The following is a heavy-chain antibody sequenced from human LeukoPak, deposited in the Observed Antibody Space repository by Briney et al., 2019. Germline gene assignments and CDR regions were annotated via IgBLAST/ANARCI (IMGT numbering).Heavy chain of an antibody. V-gene: IGHV3-33*01. D-gene: IGHD6-19*01. CDR2: IWYDGSNK. CDR3: ARDIEWLVTDAFDI. J-gene: IGHJ3*02. Sequence: GGSLRLSCAASGFTFGSYGMHWVRQAPGKGLEWVAVIWYDGSNKYYADSVKGRFTISRDNSKNTLYLQMNSLRAEDTAVYYCARDIEWLVTDAFDIWGQGTMVTVSS. CDR1: GFTFGSYG.